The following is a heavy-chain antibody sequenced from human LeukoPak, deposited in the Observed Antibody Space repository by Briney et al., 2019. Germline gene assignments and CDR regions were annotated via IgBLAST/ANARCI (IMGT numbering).Heavy chain of an antibody. Sequence: SETLSLTCSVSGGSISSGSYFWSWIRQPAGKGLEWIGRVYSSGSANYNPSLESRVSISVDTSKNHFSLKLSSVTAADTAVYYCARENSFSSGYYALDYWGQGTLVTVSS. J-gene: IGHJ4*02. CDR2: VYSSGSA. V-gene: IGHV4-61*02. D-gene: IGHD3-22*01. CDR3: ARENSFSSGYYALDY. CDR1: GGSISSGSYF.